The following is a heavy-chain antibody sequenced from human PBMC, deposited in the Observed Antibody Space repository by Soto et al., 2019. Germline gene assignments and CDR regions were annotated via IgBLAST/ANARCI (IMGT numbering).Heavy chain of an antibody. J-gene: IGHJ5*02. CDR1: GFTFSSYT. Sequence: GGSLRLSCAASGFTFSSYTMIWVRQAPVNGLEFVSSISSIITYIYYADSVKGRFTISRYNAKNSLYLQMNSLRAYDTAVYYCARDNGEFDPWGQGTMVTVSS. CDR2: ISSIITYI. D-gene: IGHD3-10*01. CDR3: ARDNGEFDP. V-gene: IGHV3-21*01.